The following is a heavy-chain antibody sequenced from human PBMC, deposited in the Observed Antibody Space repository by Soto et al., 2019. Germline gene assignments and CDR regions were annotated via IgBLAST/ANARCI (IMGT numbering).Heavy chain of an antibody. Sequence: EVQLVESGGGLVQPGGSLRLSCAASGFTFSTYSMSWVRQAPGKGLEWVSYISSISNTIYYADSVKGRFTISSDNAKNSLYLHMNSLSAEDTAVYYCARDRGCSGGICYRDLGYWGQGTLVTVSS. V-gene: IGHV3-48*01. CDR2: ISSISNTI. CDR1: GFTFSTYS. CDR3: ARDRGCSGGICYRDLGY. J-gene: IGHJ4*02. D-gene: IGHD2-15*01.